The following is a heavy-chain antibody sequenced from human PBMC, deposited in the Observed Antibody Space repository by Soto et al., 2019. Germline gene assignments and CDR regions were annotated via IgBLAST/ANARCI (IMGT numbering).Heavy chain of an antibody. CDR2: IYYRGST. Sequence: SEILSLPWSVSCGYISNVGYYWSWIRQPPGKGLEWIGYIYYRGSTYYNPSLKSRVTISVHTPKIPFSLKLSSVTAADPAVYYCARDLVYYDSSGYYYYYGMDVWGQGTMVTVSS. J-gene: IGHJ6*02. V-gene: IGHV4-30-4*01. D-gene: IGHD3-22*01. CDR3: ARDLVYYDSSGYYYYYGMDV. CDR1: CGYISNVGYY.